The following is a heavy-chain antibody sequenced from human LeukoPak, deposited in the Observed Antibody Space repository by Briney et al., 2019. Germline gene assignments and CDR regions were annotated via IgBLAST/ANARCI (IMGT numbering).Heavy chain of an antibody. CDR1: GGSFSGYY. CDR2: TNHSGST. V-gene: IGHV4-34*01. D-gene: IGHD3-16*02. J-gene: IGHJ4*02. Sequence: SETLSLTCAVYGGSFSGYYWSWIRQPPGKGLEWIGETNHSGSTNYNPSLKSRVTISVDTSKKQFSLKLSSVTAADTAVYYCARGLSAVVYWGQGTLVTVSS. CDR3: ARGLSAVVY.